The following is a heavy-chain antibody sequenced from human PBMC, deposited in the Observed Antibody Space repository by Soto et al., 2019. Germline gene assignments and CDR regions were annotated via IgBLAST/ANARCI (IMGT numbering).Heavy chain of an antibody. CDR3: AIRSTGYSEYVLSLSY. CDR2: ISAYNGNT. Sequence: QVQVVQSGAEVKKPGASVKVACRTSGYTFTGYAFSWVGQAPGQGLEWMGWISAYNGNTKYAQRSQDIHTMTTDTSTSTAYMELRSLTSDYPAVYYCAIRSTGYSEYVLSLSYWGQRTLVTVSS. J-gene: IGHJ4*02. V-gene: IGHV1-18*01. CDR1: GYTFTGYA. D-gene: IGHD4-4*01.